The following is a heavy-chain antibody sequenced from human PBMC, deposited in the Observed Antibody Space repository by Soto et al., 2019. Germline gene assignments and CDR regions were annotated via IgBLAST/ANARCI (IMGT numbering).Heavy chain of an antibody. J-gene: IGHJ6*02. Sequence: SVKVSCKASGGTFSSYAISWVRQAPGQGLEWMGGIIPIFGTANYAQKFQGRVTITADKSTSTAYMELSSLRSEDTAVYYCATQEGNYGSGSYYNYYYYYGMDVWGQGTTVTV. CDR3: ATQEGNYGSGSYYNYYYYYGMDV. V-gene: IGHV1-69*06. D-gene: IGHD3-10*01. CDR2: IIPIFGTA. CDR1: GGTFSSYA.